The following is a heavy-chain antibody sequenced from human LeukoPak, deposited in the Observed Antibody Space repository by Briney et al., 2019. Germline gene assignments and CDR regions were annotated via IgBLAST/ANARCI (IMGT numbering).Heavy chain of an antibody. J-gene: IGHJ3*02. CDR1: GFTFSSYG. D-gene: IGHD6-6*01. CDR2: IRYDGSNK. V-gene: IGHV3-30*02. Sequence: GGSLRLSCAASGFTFSSYGMHWVRQAPGKGLEWVAFIRYDGSNKYYADSVKGRFTISSDNSKNTLYLQMNSLRAEDTAVYYCANLFSSSSAFDIWGQGTMVTVSS. CDR3: ANLFSSSSAFDI.